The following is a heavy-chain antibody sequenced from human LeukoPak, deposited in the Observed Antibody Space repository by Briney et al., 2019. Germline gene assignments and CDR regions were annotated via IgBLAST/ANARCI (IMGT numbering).Heavy chain of an antibody. CDR2: INSDGSST. J-gene: IGHJ4*02. D-gene: IGHD3-3*01. CDR1: GFTFSSYS. Sequence: GGSLRLSCAASGFTFSSYSMNWVRQAPGKGLVWVSRINSDGSSTSYADSVKGRFTISRDNAKNTLYLQMNSLRAEDTAVYYCARDPNYDFWSGYPGHYWGQGTLVTVSS. V-gene: IGHV3-74*01. CDR3: ARDPNYDFWSGYPGHY.